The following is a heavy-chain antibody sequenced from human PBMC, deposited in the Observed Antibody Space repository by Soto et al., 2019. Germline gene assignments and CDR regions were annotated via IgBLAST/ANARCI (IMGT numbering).Heavy chain of an antibody. J-gene: IGHJ6*04. D-gene: IGHD2-21*02. Sequence: QVQLQESGPGLVKPSQTLSLTCTVSGGSISSGGYYWSWIRQHPGKGLEWIAYIYYSGSTYYNPSHKSRVIISVDTSKNQVALKLRSVTAAETAVDYCARFCGGDGLHGMDGWGKGTTVTFS. CDR2: IYYSGST. CDR3: ARFCGGDGLHGMDG. CDR1: GGSISSGGYY. V-gene: IGHV4-31*03.